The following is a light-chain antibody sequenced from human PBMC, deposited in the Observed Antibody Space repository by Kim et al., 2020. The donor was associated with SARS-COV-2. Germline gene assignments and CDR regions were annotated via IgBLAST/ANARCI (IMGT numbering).Light chain of an antibody. Sequence: NFMLTQPHSVSESPGKTVIISCTRSSGSIASNYVQWYQQRPGSAPTTVIYEDNQRPSGVPDRFSGSIDSSSNSASLTISGLKTEDEADYYCQSYDSSMRVFGGGTQLTVL. CDR2: EDN. CDR1: SGSIASNY. V-gene: IGLV6-57*04. CDR3: QSYDSSMRV. J-gene: IGLJ3*02.